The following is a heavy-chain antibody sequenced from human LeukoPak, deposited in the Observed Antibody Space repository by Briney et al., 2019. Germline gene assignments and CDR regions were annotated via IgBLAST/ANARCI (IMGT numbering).Heavy chain of an antibody. Sequence: SETLSLTCTVSGGSISSYYWSWIRQPPGKGLEWIGFIYYSGSTNYNPSLKSRVTISVHTSKNQFSLKLSSVTAADTAVYYCARGRDSSARGAFDIWGQGTMVTVSS. CDR1: GGSISSYY. CDR2: IYYSGST. J-gene: IGHJ3*02. V-gene: IGHV4-59*01. D-gene: IGHD3-22*01. CDR3: ARGRDSSARGAFDI.